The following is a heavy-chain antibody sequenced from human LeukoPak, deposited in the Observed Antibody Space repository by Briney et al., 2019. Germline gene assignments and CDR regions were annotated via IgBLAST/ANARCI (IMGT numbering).Heavy chain of an antibody. D-gene: IGHD1-1*01. CDR1: GFTLSDFY. CDR3: ARIQYYYMDV. Sequence: GGSLRLSCAASGFTLSDFYMDWVRQAPGKGLEWVGRTRNKANGYTTEYAASVKGRFTISRDDSSLYLQMNSLKSEDTAVYYCARIQYYYMDVWGQGTTVTVSS. J-gene: IGHJ6*02. CDR2: TRNKANGYTT. V-gene: IGHV3-72*01.